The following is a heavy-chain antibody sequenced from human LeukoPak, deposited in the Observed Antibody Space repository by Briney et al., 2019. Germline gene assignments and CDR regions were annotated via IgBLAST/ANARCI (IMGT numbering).Heavy chain of an antibody. Sequence: SETLSLTCTVSGGSISSSTYYWVWIRQPPGKGLEWIGSIYYSGSTYYNPSLKSRVTISVDTSKNQFSLTLNSVTAADTAVYYCATPYSGGYHGLDIWGQGTMVTVSS. V-gene: IGHV4-39*01. D-gene: IGHD1-26*01. CDR1: GGSISSSTYY. CDR3: ATPYSGGYHGLDI. CDR2: IYYSGST. J-gene: IGHJ3*02.